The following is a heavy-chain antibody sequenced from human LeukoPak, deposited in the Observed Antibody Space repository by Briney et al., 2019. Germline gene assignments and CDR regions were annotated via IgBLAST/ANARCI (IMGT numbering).Heavy chain of an antibody. J-gene: IGHJ4*02. V-gene: IGHV4-34*01. CDR2: INHSGST. Sequence: PSETLSLTCAVYGGSFSGYYWSWLRQPPGKGLEWIGEINHSGSTNYNPSLKSRVTISVDTSKNQFSLKLSSVTAADTAVYYCARGVIRGYSYGRDYWGQGTLVTVSP. CDR1: GGSFSGYY. D-gene: IGHD5-18*01. CDR3: ARGVIRGYSYGRDY.